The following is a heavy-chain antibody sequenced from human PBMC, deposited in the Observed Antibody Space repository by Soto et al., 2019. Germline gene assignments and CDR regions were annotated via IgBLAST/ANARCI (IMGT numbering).Heavy chain of an antibody. CDR3: ARDQGAARQKGNWFDP. CDR1: GGSISSGGYY. Sequence: SETLSLTCTVSGGSISSGGYYWSWIRQHPGKGLEWIGYIYYSGSTYYNPSLKGRVTISVDTSKNQFSLKLSSVTAADTAVYYCARDQGAARQKGNWFDPWGQGTLVTVSS. D-gene: IGHD6-6*01. V-gene: IGHV4-31*03. J-gene: IGHJ5*02. CDR2: IYYSGST.